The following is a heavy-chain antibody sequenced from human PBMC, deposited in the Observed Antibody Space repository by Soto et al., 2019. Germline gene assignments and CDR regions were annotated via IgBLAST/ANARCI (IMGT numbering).Heavy chain of an antibody. CDR3: ARLGDSSGYYYPNYYYYYGMDV. J-gene: IGHJ6*02. CDR1: GYTFTGYY. CDR2: INPKSGGT. D-gene: IGHD3-22*01. V-gene: IGHV1-2*02. Sequence: ASVKVSCKASGYTFTGYYMHWVRQAPGQGLEWMGWINPKSGGTNYAQKFQGRVTMTRDTSISTAYMELSRLRSDDTAVYYCARLGDSSGYYYPNYYYYYGMDVWGQGTTVTVSS.